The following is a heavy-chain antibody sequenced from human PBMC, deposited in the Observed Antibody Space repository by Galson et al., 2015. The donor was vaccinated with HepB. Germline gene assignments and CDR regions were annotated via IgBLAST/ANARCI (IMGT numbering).Heavy chain of an antibody. J-gene: IGHJ4*02. CDR2: ISGSGSRT. D-gene: IGHD3-10*01. CDR1: GFTFSSYA. V-gene: IGHV3-23*01. Sequence: SLRLSCAASGFTFSSYAMSWVRQAPGKGLEWVSVISGSGSRTYYADSVKGRFTISRDNSKNTLYLQMNSLRAEDTAVYYCAKDICSGSGSYYAPFFDYWGQGPLVTVSS. CDR3: AKDICSGSGSYYAPFFDY.